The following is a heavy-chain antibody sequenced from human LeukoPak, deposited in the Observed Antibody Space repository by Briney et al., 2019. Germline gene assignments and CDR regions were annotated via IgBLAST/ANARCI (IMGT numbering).Heavy chain of an antibody. CDR2: IKEDGSER. Sequence: PGGSLRLSCEGSAFIFSGHWMNWVRQTPGKGLEWVASIKEDGSERQYVDSVKGRFSISRDNTKGSLFLQLNSLRAEDTAVYYCARDLHYSSGWYVYYYYGMDVWGQGTTVTVSS. CDR3: ARDLHYSSGWYVYYYYGMDV. CDR1: AFIFSGHW. V-gene: IGHV3-7*01. J-gene: IGHJ6*02. D-gene: IGHD6-19*01.